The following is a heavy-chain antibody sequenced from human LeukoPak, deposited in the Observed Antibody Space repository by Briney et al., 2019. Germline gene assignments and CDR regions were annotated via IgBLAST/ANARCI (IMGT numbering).Heavy chain of an antibody. J-gene: IGHJ5*02. CDR3: ARDRIQLFNYFDP. CDR1: GGSFSTYY. V-gene: IGHV4-30-4*08. Sequence: PSETLSLTCAVYGGSFSTYYWSWIRQPPGKGLEWIGYIYYSGSTYYNPSLKSRVTISVDTSKNQFSLKLSSVTAADTAVYYCARDRIQLFNYFDPWGQGTLVTVSS. D-gene: IGHD5-18*01. CDR2: IYYSGST.